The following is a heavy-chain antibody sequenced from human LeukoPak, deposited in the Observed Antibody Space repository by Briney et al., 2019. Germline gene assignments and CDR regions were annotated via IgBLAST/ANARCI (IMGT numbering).Heavy chain of an antibody. Sequence: PGGSLRLSCAASGFTFSTYAMSWVRQAPGKGLEWVSTITVSGSGTYYADSVKGRFTISRDTSKNTLYLQMNSLRAEDTAVYYCAKGFYKGNSYYYFDYWGQGTLVTVS. CDR3: AKGFYKGNSYYYFDY. J-gene: IGHJ4*02. V-gene: IGHV3-23*01. CDR1: GFTFSTYA. CDR2: ITVSGSGT. D-gene: IGHD5-18*01.